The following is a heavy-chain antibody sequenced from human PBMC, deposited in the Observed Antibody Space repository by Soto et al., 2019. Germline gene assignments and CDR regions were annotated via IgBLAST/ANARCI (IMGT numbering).Heavy chain of an antibody. CDR2: INPSGGST. CDR1: AYTFTSYY. CDR3: ARVRRSSGYYYGY. D-gene: IGHD3-22*01. Sequence: ASVKVSCKASAYTFTSYYMHWVRQAPGQGREWMGIINPSGGSTRHAQKFQGRVTMTRDTSTSPVYMELSSLRSEDTAVYYCARVRRSSGYYYGYWGQGTPVNVSS. V-gene: IGHV1-46*01. J-gene: IGHJ4*02.